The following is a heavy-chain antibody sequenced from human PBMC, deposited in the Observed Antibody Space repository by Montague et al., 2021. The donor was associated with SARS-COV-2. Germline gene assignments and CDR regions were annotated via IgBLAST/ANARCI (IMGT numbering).Heavy chain of an antibody. V-gene: IGHV4-59*02. CDR3: TRVHDPGCSDY. J-gene: IGHJ4*02. D-gene: IGHD6-19*01. CDR1: GGSVSSSY. Sequence: SETLSLTCSVSGGSVSSSYWSWIRQSPGKGLEWVGYIFHSGTTNYNPSLNSRVTILLDTSKNQFSLKLSSLTAADTAVYYCTRVHDPGCSDYWGQGSLVTVSS. CDR2: IFHSGTT.